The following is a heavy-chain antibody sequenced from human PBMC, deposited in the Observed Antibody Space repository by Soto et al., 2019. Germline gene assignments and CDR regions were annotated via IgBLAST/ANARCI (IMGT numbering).Heavy chain of an antibody. CDR2: LNQSGST. CDR3: ARAGVMITLGGVGVRRRSYYMDV. D-gene: IGHD3-16*01. V-gene: IGHV4-34*01. J-gene: IGHJ6*03. Sequence: GPFPPSETLSLTCAVYGGSFSGYYWRWIRQPPGTGLGGVGELNQSGSTTYKPSRKSRVTLQVDTSKNQSSLKLSSVTAADPAVYYCARAGVMITLGGVGVRRRSYYMDVWGKGTTVTVSS. CDR1: GGSFSGYY.